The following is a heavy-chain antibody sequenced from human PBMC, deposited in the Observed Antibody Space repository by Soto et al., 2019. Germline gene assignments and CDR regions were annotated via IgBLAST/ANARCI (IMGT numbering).Heavy chain of an antibody. CDR2: IIPIFGTA. CDR1: GGTFSSYA. D-gene: IGHD6-6*01. V-gene: IGHV1-69*13. Sequence: ASVKVSCKASGGTFSSYAISWVRQAPGQGLEWMGGIIPIFGTANYAQKFQGRVTITADESTSTAYMELSSLRSEDTAVYYCARDSRAARPPNWFDPWGQGTLVTVSS. CDR3: ARDSRAARPPNWFDP. J-gene: IGHJ5*02.